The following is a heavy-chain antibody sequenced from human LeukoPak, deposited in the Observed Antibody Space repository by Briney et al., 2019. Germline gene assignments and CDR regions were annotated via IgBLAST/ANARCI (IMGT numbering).Heavy chain of an antibody. D-gene: IGHD2-15*01. V-gene: IGHV3-7*01. CDR1: GFTFSRHW. CDR3: ARDKEGGSNDH. J-gene: IGHJ4*02. CDR2: IKEDGREK. Sequence: GGSLRLSCAASGFTFSRHWMSWVRQAPGKGLEWVANIKEDGREKKYVDSVKDRFTISRDNTKNSVYLQMSGLRVDDTAIYYCARDKEGGSNDHWGQGALVTVSS.